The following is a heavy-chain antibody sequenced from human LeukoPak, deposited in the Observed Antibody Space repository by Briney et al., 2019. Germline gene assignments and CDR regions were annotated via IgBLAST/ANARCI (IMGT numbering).Heavy chain of an antibody. CDR3: AKSLGASDY. J-gene: IGHJ4*02. V-gene: IGHV3-23*01. CDR1: GFTFSSYG. Sequence: GGTLRLSCAASGFTFSSYGMSRVRQAPGKGLEWVSAISGSGGSSYYADSVKGRFTISRDNSKNTLYLQMNSLRAEDTAVYYCAKSLGASDYWGQGTLVTVSS. CDR2: ISGSGGSS.